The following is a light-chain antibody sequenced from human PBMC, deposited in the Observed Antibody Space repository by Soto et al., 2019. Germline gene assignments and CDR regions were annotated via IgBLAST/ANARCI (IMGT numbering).Light chain of an antibody. Sequence: DIQMTQSPSTLSGSVGDSVTITCRASQTISSWLAWYQQKPGKAPKLLIYKASTLKSGVPSRFSGSGSGTEFTLTISSLQPDDFATYYRQHYNSYSEAFGQGTKVDI. V-gene: IGKV1-5*03. CDR3: QHYNSYSEA. CDR1: QTISSW. CDR2: KAS. J-gene: IGKJ1*01.